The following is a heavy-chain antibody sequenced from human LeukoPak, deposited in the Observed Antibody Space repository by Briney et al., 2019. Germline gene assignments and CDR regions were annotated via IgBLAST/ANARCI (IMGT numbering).Heavy chain of an antibody. CDR1: GFTFSSNA. J-gene: IGHJ3*02. CDR3: AKDGVSYYYDSSGYFLDAFDI. V-gene: IGHV3-23*01. Sequence: GGSLRLSCAASGFTFSSNAMSWVRQAPGKGLEWVSAISGSGGSTYYADSVKGRFTISRDNSKNTLYLQMNSLRAEDTAVYYCAKDGVSYYYDSSGYFLDAFDIWGQGTMVTVSS. CDR2: ISGSGGST. D-gene: IGHD3-22*01.